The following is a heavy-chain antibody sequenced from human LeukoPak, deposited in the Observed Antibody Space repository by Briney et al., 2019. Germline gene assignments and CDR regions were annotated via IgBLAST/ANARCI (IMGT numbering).Heavy chain of an antibody. V-gene: IGHV3-30*02. D-gene: IGHD6-13*01. CDR3: AKETYRSLGY. CDR2: IRLDGTKK. Sequence: PGESLRLSCAASGFTFSTSGMRWVRQAPGKGLEWVAFIRLDGTKKYYADSVKGRFTIAREKSKNTVYLQMNSLRGEDTAVYYCAKETYRSLGYWGQGTLVTVSS. CDR1: GFTFSTSG. J-gene: IGHJ4*02.